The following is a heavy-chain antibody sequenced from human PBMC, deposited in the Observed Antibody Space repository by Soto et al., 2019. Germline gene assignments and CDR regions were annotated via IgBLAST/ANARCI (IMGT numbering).Heavy chain of an antibody. D-gene: IGHD2-15*01. V-gene: IGHV4-59*01. CDR3: ARAHAPTLPFDY. Sequence: QVHLQESGPGLVKPLETLSLTCTVSGGSIRNVYWSWIRQPPGKGLEWIGFIFHSGNAKYNPSLKSRVTMSVDTFKNQFSLSLDSVTAADTAVYFCARAHAPTLPFDYWGQGALVTVSS. CDR2: IFHSGNA. CDR1: GGSIRNVY. J-gene: IGHJ4*01.